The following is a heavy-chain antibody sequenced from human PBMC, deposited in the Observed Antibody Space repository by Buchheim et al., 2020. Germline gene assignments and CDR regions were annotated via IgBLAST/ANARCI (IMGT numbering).Heavy chain of an antibody. CDR1: GGSFSGYY. CDR2: INHSGST. CDR3: ARGFFRRGSGGSSWWKMGYYFDY. Sequence: QVQLQQWGAGLLKPSETLSLTCAVYGGSFSGYYWSWIRQPPGKGLEWIGEINHSGSTNYNPSLKSRVTISVDTSKNPFSLKLSSVTAADTAVYYCARGFFRRGSGGSSWWKMGYYFDYWGQGTL. J-gene: IGHJ4*02. D-gene: IGHD6-13*01. V-gene: IGHV4-34*01.